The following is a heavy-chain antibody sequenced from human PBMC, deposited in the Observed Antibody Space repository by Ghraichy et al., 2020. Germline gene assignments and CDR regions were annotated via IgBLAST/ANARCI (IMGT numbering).Heavy chain of an antibody. V-gene: IGHV7-4-1*02. CDR2: INTNTGNP. D-gene: IGHD5-12*01. CDR1: GYTFTSYA. J-gene: IGHJ4*02. Sequence: ASVKVSCKASGYTFTSYAMNWVRQAPGQGLEWMGWINTNTGNPTYAQGFTGRFVFSLDTSVSTAYLQISSLKAEDTAVYYCARDSRDIVATIRYFDYWGQGTLVTVSS. CDR3: ARDSRDIVATIRYFDY.